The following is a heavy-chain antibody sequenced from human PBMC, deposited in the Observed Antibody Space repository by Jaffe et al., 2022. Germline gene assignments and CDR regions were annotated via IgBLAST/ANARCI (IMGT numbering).Heavy chain of an antibody. CDR2: IRYDGSNK. Sequence: QVQLVESGGGVVQPGGSLRLSCAASGFTFSSYGMHWVRQAPGKGLEWVAFIRYDGSNKYYADSVKGRFTISRDNSKNTLYLQMNSLRAEDTAVYYCARGEGRSSWYFDYWGQGTLVTVSS. CDR1: GFTFSSYG. CDR3: ARGEGRSSWYFDY. V-gene: IGHV3-30*02. J-gene: IGHJ4*02. D-gene: IGHD6-13*01.